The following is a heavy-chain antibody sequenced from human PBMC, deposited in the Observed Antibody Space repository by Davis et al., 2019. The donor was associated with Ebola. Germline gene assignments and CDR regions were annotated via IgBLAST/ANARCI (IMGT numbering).Heavy chain of an antibody. CDR1: GFTFSSYG. D-gene: IGHD3-10*01. CDR2: ISYDGSNK. CDR3: ASGTVLLWFGELSV. J-gene: IGHJ6*04. V-gene: IGHV3-30*03. Sequence: GESLKISCAASGFTFSSYGMHWVRQAPGKGLEWVAVISYDGSNKYYADSVKGRFTISRDNAKNSLYLQMNSLRDEDTAVYYCASGTVLLWFGELSVWGKGTTVTVSS.